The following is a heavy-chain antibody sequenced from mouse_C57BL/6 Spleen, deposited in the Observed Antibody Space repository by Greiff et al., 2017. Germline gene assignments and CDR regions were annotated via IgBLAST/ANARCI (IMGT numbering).Heavy chain of an antibody. J-gene: IGHJ2*01. V-gene: IGHV1-69*01. CDR2: IDPSDSYT. CDR1: GYTFTSYW. Sequence: QVQLQQPGAELVMPGASVKLSCKASGYTFTSYWMHWVKQRPGQGLEWIGEIDPSDSYTNYNQKFKGKSTLTVDKSSSTAYMQLSSLTSEDSAVYYCARKELAFDYWGQGTTLTVSS. CDR3: ARKELAFDY. D-gene: IGHD4-1*01.